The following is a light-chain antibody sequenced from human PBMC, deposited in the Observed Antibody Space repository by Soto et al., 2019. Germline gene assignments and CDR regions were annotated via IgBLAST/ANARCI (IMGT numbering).Light chain of an antibody. CDR1: QSISSW. CDR2: KAS. V-gene: IGKV1-5*03. CDR3: QQYNSAWT. Sequence: DIQMTQSPSTLSASVGDRVTITFRASQSISSWLAWYQQKPGKAPXXLIYKASSLESGVPSRFSGSGSGTEFTLTISSLQPDDFATYYCQQYNSAWTFGQGTKVDIK. J-gene: IGKJ1*01.